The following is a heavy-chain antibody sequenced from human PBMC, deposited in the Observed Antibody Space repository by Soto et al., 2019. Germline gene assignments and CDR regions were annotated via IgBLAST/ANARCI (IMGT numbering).Heavy chain of an antibody. D-gene: IGHD2-2*01. CDR2: IYYSGST. J-gene: IGHJ5*02. CDR3: AGYCSSTSCPTQNWFDP. CDR1: GGSISSSSYY. V-gene: IGHV4-39*01. Sequence: SETLSLTCTVSGGSISSSSYYWGWIRQPPGKGLEWIGSIYYSGSTYYNPSLKSRVTISVDTSKNQFSLKLSSVTAADTAVYYCAGYCSSTSCPTQNWFDPWGQGTLVTVSS.